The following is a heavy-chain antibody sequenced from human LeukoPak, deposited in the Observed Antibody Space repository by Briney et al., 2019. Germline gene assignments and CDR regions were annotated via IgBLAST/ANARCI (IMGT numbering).Heavy chain of an antibody. CDR3: ARGGPSITMVRGVPAHYGMDV. J-gene: IGHJ6*02. D-gene: IGHD3-10*01. Sequence: SQTLFLTCTVSGGSISSGDYYWSWIRQPPGKGLEWIGYIYYSGSTYYNPSLKSRVTISVDTSKNQFSLKLSSVTAADTAVYYCARGGPSITMVRGVPAHYGMDVWGQGTTVTVSS. CDR1: GGSISSGDYY. V-gene: IGHV4-30-4*01. CDR2: IYYSGST.